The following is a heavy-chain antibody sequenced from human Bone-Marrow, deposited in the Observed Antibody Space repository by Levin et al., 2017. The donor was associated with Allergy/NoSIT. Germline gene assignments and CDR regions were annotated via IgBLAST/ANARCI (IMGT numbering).Heavy chain of an antibody. CDR3: ARERASGYYFGGGMDV. V-gene: IGHV3-7*01. J-gene: IGHJ6*02. D-gene: IGHD3-3*01. Sequence: GGSLRLPCAASGFTFSSYWMSWVRQAPGKGLEWVANIKQDGSEKYYVDSVKGRFTISRDNTKNSLYLQMNSLRAEDTAVYYCARERASGYYFGGGMDVWGQGTTVTVSS. CDR2: IKQDGSEK. CDR1: GFTFSSYW.